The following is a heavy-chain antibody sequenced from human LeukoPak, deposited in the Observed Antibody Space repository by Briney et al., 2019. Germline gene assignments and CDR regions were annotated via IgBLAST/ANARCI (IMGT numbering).Heavy chain of an antibody. J-gene: IGHJ3*02. CDR1: GGSISSYY. Sequence: SETLSLTCTVSGGSISSYYWSWIRQPPGKGLEWIGYIYYSGSTNYNPSLKSRVTISVDTSKNQFSLKLSSVTAADTAVYYCARECGSCYSGAFDIWGQGTMVTVSS. D-gene: IGHD2-15*01. CDR2: IYYSGST. CDR3: ARECGSCYSGAFDI. V-gene: IGHV4-59*01.